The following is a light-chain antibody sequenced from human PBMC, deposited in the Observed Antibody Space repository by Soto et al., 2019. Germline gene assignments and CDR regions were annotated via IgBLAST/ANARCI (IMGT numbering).Light chain of an antibody. V-gene: IGKV3-20*01. J-gene: IGKJ1*01. Sequence: EIVLTQSPATLSVSPGERATLSCRASQSVSSNLAWYQQKPGQAPRLLIYGASSRATGIPDRFSGSGSGTDFTLTISRLEPEDFAVYCCQQYGSSGTFGQGTKVDIK. CDR2: GAS. CDR3: QQYGSSGT. CDR1: QSVSSN.